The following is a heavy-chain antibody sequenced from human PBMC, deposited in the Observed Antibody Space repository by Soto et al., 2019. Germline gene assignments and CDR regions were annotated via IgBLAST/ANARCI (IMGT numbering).Heavy chain of an antibody. CDR1: GGSIIMSNW. D-gene: IGHD7-27*01. J-gene: IGHJ5*02. Sequence: QVQLQESGPGLVKPSGTLSLTCAVSGGSIIMSNWWSWVRRPPGKGLEWIGEVYHSGSTTYNPSLKSRVSISVDKSKNQFYLRLSSVTAADTAVYYCARDLCRSNSGIDPWGQGILVTVSS. V-gene: IGHV4-4*02. CDR2: VYHSGST. CDR3: ARDLCRSNSGIDP.